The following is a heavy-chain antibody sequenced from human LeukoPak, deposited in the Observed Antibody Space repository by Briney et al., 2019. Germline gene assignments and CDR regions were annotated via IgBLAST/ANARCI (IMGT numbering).Heavy chain of an antibody. Sequence: PSETLSFTCAVSNYSITSGYFWGWIRQPPGKGLEWIASIYHSGTTYYNPSLRNRVTLFVDTSKNQFSLKLTSLTAADTAVYYCARDGVFHDSDGYSFDYWGQGTLVTVSS. CDR2: IYHSGTT. CDR1: NYSITSGYF. D-gene: IGHD3-22*01. V-gene: IGHV4-38-2*02. J-gene: IGHJ4*02. CDR3: ARDGVFHDSDGYSFDY.